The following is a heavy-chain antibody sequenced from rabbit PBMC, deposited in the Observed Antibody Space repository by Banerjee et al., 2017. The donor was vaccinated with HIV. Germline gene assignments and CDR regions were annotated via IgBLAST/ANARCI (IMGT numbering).Heavy chain of an antibody. CDR2: IYGGSDST. J-gene: IGHJ4*01. Sequence: QSLEESGGDLVKPGASLTLTCTASGFTLSSYFMCWVRQAPGKGLEWIACIYGGSDSTYYASWAKGRFTISKTSSTTVTLQMTSLTAADTATYFCARDLAGVTGWNFNLWGPGTLVTVS. CDR1: GFTLSSYF. CDR3: ARDLAGVTGWNFNL. D-gene: IGHD4-1*01. V-gene: IGHV1S40*01.